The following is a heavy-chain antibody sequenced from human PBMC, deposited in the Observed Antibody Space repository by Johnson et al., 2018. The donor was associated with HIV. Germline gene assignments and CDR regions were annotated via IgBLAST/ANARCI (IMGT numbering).Heavy chain of an antibody. D-gene: IGHD1-7*01. V-gene: IGHV3-66*01. J-gene: IGHJ3*02. CDR2: VYRGGTT. CDR1: GFTVSSNY. CDR3: AKGRSGTTASIDAFDI. Sequence: VQLVESGGGLVQPGGSLRLSCAASGFTVSSNYMSWVRQAPGKGLESVSVVYRGGTTHYADSVKGRSTISRDNSKNTLYLQMNSLRAEDTAVYYCAKGRSGTTASIDAFDIWGQGTMVTVSS.